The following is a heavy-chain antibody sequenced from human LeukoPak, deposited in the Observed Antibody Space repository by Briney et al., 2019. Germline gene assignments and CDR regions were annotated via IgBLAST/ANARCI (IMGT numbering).Heavy chain of an antibody. CDR1: GGFISSYY. D-gene: IGHD3-9*01. Sequence: SETLSLTCTVSGGFISSYYWSWIRQPPGKGLEWIGYIYYSGSTNYNPSLKSRVTISVNASKNQFSLKLSSVTAADTAVYYCARHIYDILTGYYANDAFDIWGQGTMVTVSS. CDR2: IYYSGST. J-gene: IGHJ3*02. V-gene: IGHV4-59*08. CDR3: ARHIYDILTGYYANDAFDI.